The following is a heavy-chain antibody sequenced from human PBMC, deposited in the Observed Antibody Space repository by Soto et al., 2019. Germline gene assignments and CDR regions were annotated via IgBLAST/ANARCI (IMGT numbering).Heavy chain of an antibody. CDR1: GYTFTSYG. V-gene: IGHV1-18*01. D-gene: IGHD5-12*01. CDR2: ISAYNGNT. J-gene: IGHJ4*02. Sequence: ASVKVSCQASGYTFTSYGISWVRQAPGQGLEWMGWISAYNGNTNYAQKLQGRVTMTTDTSTSTAYMELRSLRSDDTAVYYCARRLVNSGVTVPFDYWGQGTQVTVSS. CDR3: ARRLVNSGVTVPFDY.